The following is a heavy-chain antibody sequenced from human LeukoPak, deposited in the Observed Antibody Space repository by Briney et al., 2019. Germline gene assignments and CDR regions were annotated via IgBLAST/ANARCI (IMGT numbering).Heavy chain of an antibody. J-gene: IGHJ4*01. CDR1: GGSISSYY. CDR3: AGDRAYSGSYGAFDF. V-gene: IGHV4-59*12. Sequence: SETLSLTCTVPGGSISSYYWSWIRQPPGKGLGWMGYIYYSASTNYTPTLKCRVTISEDTYTNQFSLKLISVTATDTAVCSCAGDRAYSGSYGAFDFWGQGTLVTVSS. CDR2: IYYSAST. D-gene: IGHD3-16*01.